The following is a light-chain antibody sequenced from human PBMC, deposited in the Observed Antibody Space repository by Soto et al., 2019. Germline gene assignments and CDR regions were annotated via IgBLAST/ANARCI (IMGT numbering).Light chain of an antibody. CDR2: EVS. V-gene: IGLV2-14*01. J-gene: IGLJ3*02. Sequence: QSALTQPASVSGSPGQSITISCTGTSSDVGGYNYVSWYQQHPGKAPKLMIYEVSNRPSGVSNRFSGSKSGNTASLTISGLQPEDEADYYCSSYTTSSTPNWVFGGGTKLTVL. CDR1: SSDVGGYNY. CDR3: SSYTTSSTPNWV.